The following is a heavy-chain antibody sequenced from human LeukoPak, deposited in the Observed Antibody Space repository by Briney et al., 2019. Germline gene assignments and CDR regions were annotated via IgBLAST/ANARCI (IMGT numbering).Heavy chain of an antibody. CDR3: ARDYCSSTSCLFDY. CDR2: INPNSGDT. Sequence: ASVKVSCKASGYSFTGYHMHWVRQAPGQGLEWMGRINPNSGDTNYAQKFQGRVTMTRDTSISTAYMELSRLRSDDTAVYYCARDYCSSTSCLFDYWGQGTLVTVSS. V-gene: IGHV1-2*06. J-gene: IGHJ4*02. CDR1: GYSFTGYH. D-gene: IGHD2-2*01.